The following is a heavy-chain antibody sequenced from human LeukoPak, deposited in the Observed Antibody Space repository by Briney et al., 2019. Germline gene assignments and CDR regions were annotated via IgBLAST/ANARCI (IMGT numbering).Heavy chain of an antibody. CDR3: ARDEGYYDYSGYYRFDY. V-gene: IGHV1-18*01. D-gene: IGHD3-22*01. J-gene: IGHJ4*02. Sequence: ASVKVSCKASGYTFTSYGISWVRQAPGQGLEWTGWISTYNGNANYAQKLQGRVTMTTDTSTSTAYMELRSLRSDDTALYYCARDEGYYDYSGYYRFDYWGQGTLVTVSS. CDR2: ISTYNGNA. CDR1: GYTFTSYG.